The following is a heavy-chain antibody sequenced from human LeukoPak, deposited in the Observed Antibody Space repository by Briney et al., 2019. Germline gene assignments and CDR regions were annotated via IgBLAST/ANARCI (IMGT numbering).Heavy chain of an antibody. CDR1: GGAISGHY. CDR2: IYYSGST. Sequence: SETLSLTCTDSGGAISGHYWSWIRQPPGKGLEWIGYIYYSGSTNYNPSLKSRVTISVDTSKNQFSLKLSSVAAADTAVYYCARGSPPYIWGQGTLVTVSS. D-gene: IGHD4-11*01. CDR3: ARGSPPYI. V-gene: IGHV4-59*11. J-gene: IGHJ4*02.